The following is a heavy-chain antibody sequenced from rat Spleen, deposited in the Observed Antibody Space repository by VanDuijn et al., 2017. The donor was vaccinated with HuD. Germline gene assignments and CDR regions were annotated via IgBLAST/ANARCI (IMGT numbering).Heavy chain of an antibody. D-gene: IGHD1-2*01. CDR2: ISYDGSST. J-gene: IGHJ2*01. V-gene: IGHV5-7*01. CDR3: ARQRGYYSSYIYVGYFDY. Sequence: EVQLVESGGGLVQPGRSLKLSCAASGFTFSDYNMAWVRQAPKKGLEWVATISYDGSSTYYRDSVKGRFTISRDNAKSTLYLQMDSLRSEDTATYYCARQRGYYSSYIYVGYFDYWGQGVMVTVSS. CDR1: GFTFSDYN.